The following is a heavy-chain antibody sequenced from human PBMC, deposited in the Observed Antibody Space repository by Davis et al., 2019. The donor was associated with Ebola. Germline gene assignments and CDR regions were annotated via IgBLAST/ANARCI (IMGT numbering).Heavy chain of an antibody. CDR2: TYYRSKWYN. Sequence: SETLSLTCAISGDSVSSNSAAWNWIRQSPSRGLEWLGRTYYRSKWYNDYAVSVKSRITINPDTSKNQFSLQLNSVTPEDTAVYYCARDNPGYCSSTSCYSYYYYGMDVWGQGTTVTVSS. CDR3: ARDNPGYCSSTSCYSYYYYGMDV. J-gene: IGHJ6*02. D-gene: IGHD2-2*02. V-gene: IGHV6-1*01. CDR1: GDSVSSNSAA.